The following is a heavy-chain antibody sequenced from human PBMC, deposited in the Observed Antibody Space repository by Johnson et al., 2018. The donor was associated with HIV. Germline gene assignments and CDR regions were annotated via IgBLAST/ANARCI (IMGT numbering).Heavy chain of an antibody. V-gene: IGHV3-9*01. CDR2: ISWNSGSI. Sequence: VQLVESGGGLVQPGRSLRLSSAASGFTFDDYAMHWVRQAPGKGLEWVSGISWNSGSIGYADSVKGRFTISRDNAKNSLYLQMNSLRAEDTALYYCAKGGDGYSGFGSAFDIWGQGTMVTVSS. J-gene: IGHJ3*02. D-gene: IGHD5-12*01. CDR3: AKGGDGYSGFGSAFDI. CDR1: GFTFDDYA.